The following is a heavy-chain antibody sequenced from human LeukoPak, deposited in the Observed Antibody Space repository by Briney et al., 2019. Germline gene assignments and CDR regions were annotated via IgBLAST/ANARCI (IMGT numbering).Heavy chain of an antibody. CDR1: GGTFSSYA. CDR2: IIPIFGTA. V-gene: IGHV1-69*05. CDR3: ARDQPSIAARGAFDI. D-gene: IGHD6-6*01. Sequence: ASVKVSCKASGGTFSSYAISWVRQAPGQGLEWMRGIIPIFGTANYAQKLQGRVTMTTDTSTSTAYMELRSLRSDDTAVYYCARDQPSIAARGAFDIWGQGTMVTVSS. J-gene: IGHJ3*02.